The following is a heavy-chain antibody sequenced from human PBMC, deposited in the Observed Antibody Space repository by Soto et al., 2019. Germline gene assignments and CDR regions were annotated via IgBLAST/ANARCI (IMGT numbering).Heavy chain of an antibody. CDR3: ASGYKYPSDY. V-gene: IGHV4-31*03. J-gene: IGHJ4*02. CDR1: GAPVTSGGYY. CDR2: IYSDGRT. Sequence: QVQLQESCPGLVKPSQTLSVTCTVSGAPVTSGGYYWTWIRQHSGKGLEWIGHIYSDGRTYYSPSLKSRLTISLDMSKNQFSLRLTSVTVADTAVYYCASGYKYPSDYWGQGTLVAVSS. D-gene: IGHD6-25*01.